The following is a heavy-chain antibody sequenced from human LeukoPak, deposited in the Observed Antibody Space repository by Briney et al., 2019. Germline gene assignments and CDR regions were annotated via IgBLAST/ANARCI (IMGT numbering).Heavy chain of an antibody. CDR1: GYTFTSYD. D-gene: IGHD3-22*01. J-gene: IGHJ5*02. V-gene: IGHV1-8*01. Sequence: ASVKVSCKASGYTFTSYDINWVRQATGQGLEWMGWMNPNSGNTGYAQKFQGRVTMTRDTSTSTVYMELSSLRSEDTAVYYCARDLPRGLYYYDSSGFDPWGQGTLVTVSS. CDR3: ARDLPRGLYYYDSSGFDP. CDR2: MNPNSGNT.